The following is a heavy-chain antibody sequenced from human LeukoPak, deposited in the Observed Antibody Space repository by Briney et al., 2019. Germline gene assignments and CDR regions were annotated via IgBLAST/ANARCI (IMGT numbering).Heavy chain of an antibody. Sequence: ASVKVSCKASGYTFTSYDINWVRQATGQGLEWMGWMNPNSGNTGYAQKFQGRVTITRNTSTSTAYMELSSLRSEDTAVYYCARASRFLEWSPRAVKYYFDYWGQGTLVTVSS. V-gene: IGHV1-8*03. D-gene: IGHD3-3*01. CDR3: ARASRFLEWSPRAVKYYFDY. CDR2: MNPNSGNT. J-gene: IGHJ4*02. CDR1: GYTFTSYD.